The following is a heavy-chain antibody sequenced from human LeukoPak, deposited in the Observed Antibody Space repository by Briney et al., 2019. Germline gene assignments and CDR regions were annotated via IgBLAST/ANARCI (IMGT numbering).Heavy chain of an antibody. V-gene: IGHV3-64*01. CDR3: ARYCNGVNCYSGYDY. D-gene: IGHD2-15*01. CDR2: ISTNGDST. Sequence: GGSLRLSSAASGFTFNNYALHWVRQAPGKGLEYVSAISTNGDSTYYANSVKGRFTISRDNSKNTLYLQMGSLRAEDMAVYYCARYCNGVNCYSGYDYWGQGTLVTVSS. J-gene: IGHJ4*02. CDR1: GFTFNNYA.